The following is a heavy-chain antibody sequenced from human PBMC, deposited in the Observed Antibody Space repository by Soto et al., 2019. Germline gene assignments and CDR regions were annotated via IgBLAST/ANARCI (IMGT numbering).Heavy chain of an antibody. CDR3: AKEIAARRGPFDY. CDR2: ISWNSGSI. J-gene: IGHJ4*02. V-gene: IGHV3-9*01. Sequence: PGGSLRLSCAASGFTFDDYAMHWVRQAPGKGLEWVSGISWNSGSIGYADSVKGRFTISRDNAKNSLYLQMNSLRAEDTALYYWAKEIAARRGPFDYWGQGTLVTVSS. D-gene: IGHD6-6*01. CDR1: GFTFDDYA.